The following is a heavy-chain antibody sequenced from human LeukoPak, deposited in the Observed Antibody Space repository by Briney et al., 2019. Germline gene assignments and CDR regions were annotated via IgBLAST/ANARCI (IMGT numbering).Heavy chain of an antibody. Sequence: GGSLRLSCAASGFTFTTHAMSWVRQAPGKGLEWASTISGNDGSSYYAGSVKGRFTISRDNSKNTLYLQMNSLRAEDTAIYYCAKDPGNIVVVPAAIGYFDSWGQGTLVTVSS. CDR1: GFTFTTHA. D-gene: IGHD2-2*02. CDR3: AKDPGNIVVVPAAIGYFDS. CDR2: ISGNDGSS. J-gene: IGHJ4*02. V-gene: IGHV3-23*01.